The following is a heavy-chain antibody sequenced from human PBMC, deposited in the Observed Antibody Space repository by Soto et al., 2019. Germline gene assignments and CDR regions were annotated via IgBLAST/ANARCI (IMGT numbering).Heavy chain of an antibody. CDR2: IYSGGST. CDR3: AMAFGGTYFERYLDY. CDR1: GFTVSSDY. Sequence: GGSLRLSCAASGFTVSSDYMSWVRQAPGKGLEWVSVIYSGGSTYYADSVKARFTISRDNSKNTLYLQMNSLRAEDTAVYYCAMAFGGTYFERYLDYWGQGTLVTVSS. D-gene: IGHD1-26*01. V-gene: IGHV3-66*01. J-gene: IGHJ4*02.